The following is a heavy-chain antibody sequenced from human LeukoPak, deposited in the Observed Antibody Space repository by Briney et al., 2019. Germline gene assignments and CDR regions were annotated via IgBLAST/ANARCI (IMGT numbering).Heavy chain of an antibody. Sequence: TGESLKISCKGSGYSFTSYWISWVRQMPGKGLEWMGIIYPGDSDTRYSPSFQGQVTISADKSISTAYLQWSSLKASDTAMYYCARQGISGSYYAPIEYFQHWGQGTLVTVSS. CDR1: GYSFTSYW. J-gene: IGHJ1*01. V-gene: IGHV5-51*01. D-gene: IGHD1-26*01. CDR2: IYPGDSDT. CDR3: ARQGISGSYYAPIEYFQH.